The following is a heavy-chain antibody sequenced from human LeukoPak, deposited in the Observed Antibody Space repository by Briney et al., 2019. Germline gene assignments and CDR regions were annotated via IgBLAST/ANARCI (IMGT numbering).Heavy chain of an antibody. CDR3: ARDRRRDYVWGSYCQTWFDY. CDR1: GGSISSGSYY. Sequence: SETLSLTCTVSGGSISSGSYYWSWIRQPAGKGLEWIGRIYTSGSTNYNPSLKSRVTISVDTSKNQFSLKLSSVTAADTAVYYCARDRRRDYVWGSYCQTWFDYWGQGTLVTVSS. CDR2: IYTSGST. J-gene: IGHJ4*02. V-gene: IGHV4-61*02. D-gene: IGHD3-16*01.